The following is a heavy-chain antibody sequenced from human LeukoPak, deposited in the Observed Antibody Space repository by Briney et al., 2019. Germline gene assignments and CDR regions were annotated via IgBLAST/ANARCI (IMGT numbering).Heavy chain of an antibody. Sequence: ASVNVSCKASGYTFTGYYVHWVRQAPGQGLEYMGWINPNTGGTDYAQKFQGRVTMTRDTSISTAYMDLSRLRSDDTAVYYCARRSGSYSGFDYWGQRTLVIVSS. D-gene: IGHD1-26*01. CDR1: GYTFTGYY. V-gene: IGHV1-2*02. J-gene: IGHJ4*02. CDR3: ARRSGSYSGFDY. CDR2: INPNTGGT.